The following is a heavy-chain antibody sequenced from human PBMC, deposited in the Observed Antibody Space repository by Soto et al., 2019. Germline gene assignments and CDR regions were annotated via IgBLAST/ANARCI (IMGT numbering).Heavy chain of an antibody. CDR1: GGSISSSSYY. CDR3: ARQTPDYGDCFDY. V-gene: IGHV4-39*01. J-gene: IGHJ4*02. D-gene: IGHD4-17*01. CDR2: IYYSGST. Sequence: QLQLQESGPGLVKPSETLSLTCTVSGGSISSSSYYWGWIRQPPGKGLEWIGSIYYSGSTYYNPSLKSRVTISVDTSKNQFSLKLSSVTAADTAVYYCARQTPDYGDCFDYWGQGTLVTVSS.